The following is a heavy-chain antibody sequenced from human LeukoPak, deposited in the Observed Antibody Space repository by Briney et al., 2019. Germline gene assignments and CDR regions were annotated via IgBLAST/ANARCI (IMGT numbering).Heavy chain of an antibody. CDR3: ARGGGSGSRWQIDY. D-gene: IGHD1-26*01. J-gene: IGHJ4*02. CDR1: GYNFTDYY. V-gene: IGHV1/OR15-1*04. Sequence: GASMKVSCKTSGYNFTDYYIHWVRQAPGQGLEWMGWVNPNGGGTHFAKKFQGRLTMTRDTSISTTYLELNSLRSDDTATYYCARGGGSGSRWQIDYWGQGTLVPVSS. CDR2: VNPNGGGT.